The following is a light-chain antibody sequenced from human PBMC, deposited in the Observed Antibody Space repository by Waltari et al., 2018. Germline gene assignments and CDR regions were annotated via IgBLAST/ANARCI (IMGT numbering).Light chain of an antibody. CDR2: GAS. CDR1: HRVGRS. J-gene: IGKJ1*01. CDR3: QHYVRLPVT. Sequence: EIVLTQSPGTLSLSPGERVTLSCRASHRVGRSLTWYQHKPGQAPILLIYGASSRATGIPDRFSGSGSGTDFSLTISRLAPDDLAVYYCQHYVRLPVTFGQGTKVEI. V-gene: IGKV3-20*01.